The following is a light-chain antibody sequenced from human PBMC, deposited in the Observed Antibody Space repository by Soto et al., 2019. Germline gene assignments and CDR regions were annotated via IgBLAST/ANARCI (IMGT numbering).Light chain of an antibody. V-gene: IGKV3-15*01. CDR3: PQYNNWHPWT. Sequence: EIVMTQSPATLSVSPGERATLSCRASESVSSKLAWYQQKPGQAPRLLIYGASTRATGIPARFSGSGSGTEFTLTISSLQSDDFPVYYCPQYNNWHPWTFGQGTKVELK. CDR1: ESVSSK. J-gene: IGKJ1*01. CDR2: GAS.